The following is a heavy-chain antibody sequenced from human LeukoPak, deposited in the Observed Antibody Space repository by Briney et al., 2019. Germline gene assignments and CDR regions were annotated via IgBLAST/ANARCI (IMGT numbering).Heavy chain of an antibody. D-gene: IGHD6-19*01. CDR3: ARASSLIAVAGTFDY. J-gene: IGHJ4*02. V-gene: IGHV1-18*01. CDR1: GYTFTSYG. Sequence: ASVKVSCKASGYTFTSYGISWVRQAPGQGLEWMGWISAYNGNTNYAQKLQGRVTMTTDTSTSTAYMELRSLRSDDTAVYYCARASSLIAVAGTFDYWGQGTLDTVSS. CDR2: ISAYNGNT.